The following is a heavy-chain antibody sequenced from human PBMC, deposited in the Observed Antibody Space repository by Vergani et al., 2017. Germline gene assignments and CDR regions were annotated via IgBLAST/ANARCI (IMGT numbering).Heavy chain of an antibody. CDR2: TWYDGNNK. J-gene: IGHJ5*02. V-gene: IGHV3-33*01. CDR3: ARELLLLYNRFDP. Sequence: QVQLVESGGGVVQPGRSLRLSCAASGFTFNQYGMPWVRQAPGKGLEWVAVTWYDGNNKQYADSMKGRFTISRDNSKSTMYLQMNSLRDEDTGVYYCARELLLLYNRFDPWGQGTLVTVSS. D-gene: IGHD2-21*01. CDR1: GFTFNQYG.